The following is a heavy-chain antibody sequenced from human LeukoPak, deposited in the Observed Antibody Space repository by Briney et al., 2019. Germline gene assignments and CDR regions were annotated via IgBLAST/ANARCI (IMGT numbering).Heavy chain of an antibody. CDR2: ISYNSFYI. Sequence: GGSLRFSCAASEFTFSSYSMNWVRQAPGKGLEWVSAISYNSFYIYYADSVKGRFTISRDNAKNSLFLQMNGLRAEDTAVYYCARGLGINNYDVGNLWGQGTLVTVSS. V-gene: IGHV3-21*01. CDR3: ARGLGINNYDVGNL. D-gene: IGHD3-3*01. J-gene: IGHJ5*02. CDR1: EFTFSSYS.